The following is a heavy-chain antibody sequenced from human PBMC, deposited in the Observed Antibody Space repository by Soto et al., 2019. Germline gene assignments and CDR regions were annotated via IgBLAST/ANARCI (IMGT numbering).Heavy chain of an antibody. D-gene: IGHD6-13*01. CDR1: GYTFTSYA. CDR3: ARRERAAGTDWWFDP. V-gene: IGHV1-3*01. Sequence: ASVKVSCKASGYTFTSYAMHWVRQAPGQRLERMGWINAGNGNTKYSQKFQGRVTITRDTSASTAYMELSSLRSEDTAVYYCARRERAAGTDWWFDPWGQGTLVTVSS. J-gene: IGHJ5*02. CDR2: INAGNGNT.